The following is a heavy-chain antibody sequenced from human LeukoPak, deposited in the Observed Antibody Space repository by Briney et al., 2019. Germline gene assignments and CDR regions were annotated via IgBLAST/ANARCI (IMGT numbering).Heavy chain of an antibody. V-gene: IGHV3-74*01. J-gene: IGHJ4*02. CDR1: GFTFSSSW. CDR2: INSDGSST. D-gene: IGHD1-14*01. Sequence: GGSLRLSCAASGFTFSSSWMHWVRQTPGKGLVWVSRINSDGSSTSYADFVKGRFTISRDNAKNTLSLQMNSLRAEDTAVYYCTRASRKEPDYWGQGTLVTVSS. CDR3: TRASRKEPDY.